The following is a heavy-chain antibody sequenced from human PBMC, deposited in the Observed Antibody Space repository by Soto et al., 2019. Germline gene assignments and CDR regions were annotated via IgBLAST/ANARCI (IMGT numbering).Heavy chain of an antibody. CDR2: INHSGSA. CDR3: ARGVYNAIFGVIGLDY. J-gene: IGHJ4*02. Sequence: SETLSLTCAVYGGSFSGYYWSWIRQPPGKGLEWIGEINHSGSAHYNPSLRSRVTISVDTSKNQFSLKLSSVTAADTAVFYCARGVYNAIFGVIGLDYWGQGSLVTVSS. V-gene: IGHV4-34*01. D-gene: IGHD3-3*01. CDR1: GGSFSGYY.